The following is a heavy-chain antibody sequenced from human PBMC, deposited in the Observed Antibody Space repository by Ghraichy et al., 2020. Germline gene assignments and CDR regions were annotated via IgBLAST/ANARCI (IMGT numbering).Heavy chain of an antibody. V-gene: IGHV3-23*01. J-gene: IGHJ4*02. CDR3: AKVPHIAVAGQYYFDY. CDR2: ISGSGGST. D-gene: IGHD6-19*01. CDR1: GFTFSSYA. Sequence: GGSLRLSCAASGFTFSSYAMSWVRQAPGKGLEWVSAISGSGGSTYYADSVKGRFTISRDNSKNTLYLQMNSLRAEDTAVYYCAKVPHIAVAGQYYFDYWGQGTLVTVSS.